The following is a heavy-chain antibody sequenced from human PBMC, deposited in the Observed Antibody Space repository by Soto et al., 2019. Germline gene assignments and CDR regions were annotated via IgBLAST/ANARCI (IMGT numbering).Heavy chain of an antibody. Sequence: PGGSLRLSCAASGFTFSSYGMHWVCQAPGKGLEWVAVIWYDGSNKYYADSVKGRFTISRDNSKNTLYLQMNSLRAEDTAVYYCARDAYGSGSYPIDYWGQGTLVTVSS. V-gene: IGHV3-33*01. CDR3: ARDAYGSGSYPIDY. CDR1: GFTFSSYG. D-gene: IGHD3-10*01. CDR2: IWYDGSNK. J-gene: IGHJ4*02.